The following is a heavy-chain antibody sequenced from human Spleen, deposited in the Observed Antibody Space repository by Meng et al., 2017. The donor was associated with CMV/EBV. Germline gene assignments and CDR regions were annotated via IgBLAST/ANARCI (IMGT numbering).Heavy chain of an antibody. CDR3: ARNFAGGLDV. V-gene: IGHV3-33*01. J-gene: IGHJ6*02. CDR2: IWFDGSYK. Sequence: GGSLRLSCAASGFRFSRSGMHWVRQAPGKGLEWVAVIWFDGSYKYYADSVKGRFTISRDNSKNTLYLQMNNLRAEDTAVYYCARNFAGGLDVWGQGTTVTVSS. D-gene: IGHD2/OR15-2a*01. CDR1: GFRFSRSG.